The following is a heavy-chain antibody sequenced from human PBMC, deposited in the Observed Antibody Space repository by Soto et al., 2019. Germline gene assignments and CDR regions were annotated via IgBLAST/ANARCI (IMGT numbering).Heavy chain of an antibody. CDR2: INAGNGNT. D-gene: IGHD1-1*01. J-gene: IGHJ6*03. CDR3: ARSGNYYYYMDV. V-gene: IGHV1-3*01. Sequence: GASVKVSCKASGYTFTSYAMHWVRQAPGQRLEWMGWINAGNGNTKYSQKFQGRVTITRDTSASTAYMELSSLRSEDTAVYYCARSGNYYYYMDVWGKGTTVTAP. CDR1: GYTFTSYA.